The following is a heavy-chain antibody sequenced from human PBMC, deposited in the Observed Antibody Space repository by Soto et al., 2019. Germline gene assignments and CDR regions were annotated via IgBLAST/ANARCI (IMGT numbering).Heavy chain of an antibody. Sequence: QVQLLQSGAEVKKPAASVKVSCRASNYAFTSYGIMWIRQAPGQGLEWMGWISDGKGNTNYAQRFQDRITLTTDTSRTTDYMELKSLRSDDTAIYYCERDAFESSSNPLKWFDPWGQGTLVTVSS. CDR2: ISDGKGNT. D-gene: IGHD6-6*01. CDR1: NYAFTSYG. CDR3: ERDAFESSSNPLKWFDP. V-gene: IGHV1-18*01. J-gene: IGHJ5*02.